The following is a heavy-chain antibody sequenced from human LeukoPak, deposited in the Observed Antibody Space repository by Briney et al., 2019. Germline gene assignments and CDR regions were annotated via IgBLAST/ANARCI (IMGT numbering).Heavy chain of an antibody. CDR3: ARENSYGYYY. J-gene: IGHJ4*02. D-gene: IGHD5-18*01. Sequence: SETLSLTCTVSGGSISGYYWTWTRQPAGKELEWIGRVSPSGSTNSNPSLKSRVTMSVDTSKNQFSLKLSSVTAADTAVYYCARENSYGYYYWGQGALVAVSS. CDR1: GGSISGYY. CDR2: VSPSGST. V-gene: IGHV4-4*07.